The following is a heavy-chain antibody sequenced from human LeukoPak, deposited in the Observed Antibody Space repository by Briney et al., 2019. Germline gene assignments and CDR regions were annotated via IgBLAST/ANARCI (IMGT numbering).Heavy chain of an antibody. D-gene: IGHD2-2*01. CDR2: IIPNSGGT. Sequence: ASAKVSCKASGYTFTGYYMHWVRQAPGQGLEWMGWIIPNSGGTNYAQKFQGRVTMTRDTSISTAYMELSRLRSDDTAVYYCARDRSGDHFVVVPAAMTPIDYWGQGTLVTVSS. CDR3: ARDRSGDHFVVVPAAMTPIDY. CDR1: GYTFTGYY. V-gene: IGHV1-2*02. J-gene: IGHJ4*02.